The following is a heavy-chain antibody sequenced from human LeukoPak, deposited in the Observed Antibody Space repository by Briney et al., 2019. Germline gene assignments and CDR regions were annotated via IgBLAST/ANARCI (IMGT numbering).Heavy chain of an antibody. V-gene: IGHV3-53*01. CDR1: AFTVSSNS. CDR2: TYSSGST. CDR3: ATESYGGA. D-gene: IGHD1-26*01. Sequence: PGGSLRLSCAASAFTVSSNSMSWVRQAPGKGLEWVSVTYSSGSTHYADSVKGRFTISRDSSKNTLYLQMNSLRAEDAAVYYCATESYGGAWGQGTLVTVSS. J-gene: IGHJ4*02.